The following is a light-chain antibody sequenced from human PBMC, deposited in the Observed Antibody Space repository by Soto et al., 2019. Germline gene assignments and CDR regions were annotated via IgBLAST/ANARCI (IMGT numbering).Light chain of an antibody. Sequence: EIVMTQSPATLSVSPGERATLSCRASQSISSYLGWYQQKPGQAPRLLIYGASTRATDSPARFSGGGSGTEFTLTINRLQSEDVAVYYCHQVNDWPRGTFGQGTKVEVK. CDR3: HQVNDWPRGT. CDR1: QSISSY. J-gene: IGKJ1*01. CDR2: GAS. V-gene: IGKV3-15*01.